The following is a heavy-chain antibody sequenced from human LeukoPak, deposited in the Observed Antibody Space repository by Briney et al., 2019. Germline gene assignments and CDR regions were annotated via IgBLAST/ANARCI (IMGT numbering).Heavy chain of an antibody. CDR2: ITSGGST. CDR3: ARDLISGPATHDS. CDR1: GFTVTNND. D-gene: IGHD2-15*01. J-gene: IGHJ4*02. Sequence: GGSLRLSCAASGFTVTNNDMDWVRQAPGKGLEWVSVITSGGSTYFADSVKGRFTVSRDNSKNTLSLQMNSLRVEDTAVYYCARDLISGPATHDSWGQGALVTVSS. V-gene: IGHV3-66*01.